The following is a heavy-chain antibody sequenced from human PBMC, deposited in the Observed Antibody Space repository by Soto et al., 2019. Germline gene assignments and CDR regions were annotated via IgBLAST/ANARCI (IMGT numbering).Heavy chain of an antibody. J-gene: IGHJ4*02. Sequence: GGSLRLSCTASGFTFGDYAMSWFRQAPGKGLEWVGFIRSKAYGGTTEYAASVKGRFTISRDDSKSIAYLQMNSLKTEDTAVYYCTRDGTSVMTGYYNDFDYWGQGTLVTVSS. V-gene: IGHV3-49*03. D-gene: IGHD3-9*01. CDR1: GFTFGDYA. CDR3: TRDGTSVMTGYYNDFDY. CDR2: IRSKAYGGTT.